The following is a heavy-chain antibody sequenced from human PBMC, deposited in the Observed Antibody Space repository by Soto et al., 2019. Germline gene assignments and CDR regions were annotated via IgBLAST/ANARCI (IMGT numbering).Heavy chain of an antibody. D-gene: IGHD3-22*01. V-gene: IGHV5-10-1*01. CDR2: IDPSDSYT. CDR1: GYSFTSYW. J-gene: IGHJ5*02. CDR3: ARYPGEGYYDSSGYYSNWFDP. Sequence: GESLKISCKGSGYSFTSYWISWVRQMPGKGLEWMGRIDPSDSYTNYSPSFQGHVTISADKSISTAYLQWSSLKASDTAMYYCARYPGEGYYDSSGYYSNWFDPWRQGTLVTVSS.